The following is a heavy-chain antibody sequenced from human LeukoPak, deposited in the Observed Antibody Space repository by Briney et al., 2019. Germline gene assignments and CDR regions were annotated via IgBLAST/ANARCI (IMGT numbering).Heavy chain of an antibody. J-gene: IGHJ4*02. CDR2: INPNSGGT. Sequence: ASVKVSCKASGGSFSSYAISWVRQAPGQGLEWMGWINPNSGGTNYAQKFQGRVTMTRDTSISTAYMELSRLRSDDTAVYYCARERTLTSCYDYWGQGTLVTVSS. CDR1: GGSFSSYA. D-gene: IGHD2-15*01. CDR3: ARERTLTSCYDY. V-gene: IGHV1-2*02.